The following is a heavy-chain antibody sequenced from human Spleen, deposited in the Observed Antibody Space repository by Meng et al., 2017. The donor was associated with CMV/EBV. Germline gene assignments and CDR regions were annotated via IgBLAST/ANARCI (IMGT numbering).Heavy chain of an antibody. CDR2: INSDGSST. J-gene: IGHJ6*02. Sequence: GGSLRLSCAASGFTFSSYWMHWVRQAPGKGLVWVSRINSDGSSTSYADSVKGRFTISRDNAKNTLYLQMNSLRAEDTAVYYCARDRFGGSGRYYYGMDVWGQGTTVTAP. V-gene: IGHV3-74*01. CDR3: ARDRFGGSGRYYYGMDV. D-gene: IGHD3-10*01. CDR1: GFTFSSYW.